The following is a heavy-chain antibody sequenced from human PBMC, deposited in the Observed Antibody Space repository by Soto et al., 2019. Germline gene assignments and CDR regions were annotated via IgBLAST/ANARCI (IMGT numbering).Heavy chain of an antibody. CDR3: ARSRYDFWSGYSPLYYYYMDV. D-gene: IGHD3-3*01. CDR2: MNPNSGNT. J-gene: IGHJ6*03. Sequence: QVPLVQSGAEVKKPGASVKVSCKASGYTFTSYDINWVRQATGQGLEWMGWMNPNSGNTGYAQKFQGRVTMTRNTSISTAYMELSSLRSEDTAVYYCARSRYDFWSGYSPLYYYYMDVWGKGTTVTVSS. CDR1: GYTFTSYD. V-gene: IGHV1-8*01.